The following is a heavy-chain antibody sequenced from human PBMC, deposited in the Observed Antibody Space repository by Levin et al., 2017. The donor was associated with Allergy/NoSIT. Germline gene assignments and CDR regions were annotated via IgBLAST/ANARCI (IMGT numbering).Heavy chain of an antibody. Sequence: HGESLKISCKGSGYSFSTYWIGWVRQMPGKGLEWMGIIYAGDSDTRYSPSFQGQVTISVDKSISTAYLQWSSLKASDTAMYYCAKLRRSAIRYDAFDIWGQGTMVTVSS. D-gene: IGHD3-16*01. J-gene: IGHJ3*02. CDR1: GYSFSTYW. CDR3: AKLRRSAIRYDAFDI. V-gene: IGHV5-51*01. CDR2: IYAGDSDT.